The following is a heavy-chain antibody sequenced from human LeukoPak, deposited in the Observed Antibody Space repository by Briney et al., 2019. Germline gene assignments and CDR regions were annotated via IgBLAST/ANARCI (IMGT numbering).Heavy chain of an antibody. Sequence: GGSLRLSCAASGFTFSSYGMHWVRQAPGKGLEGVAVISYDGSNKYYADSVKGRFTISRDNSKNTLYLQMNSLRAEDTAVYYCAKFVGSSWSVDYWGQGTLVTVSS. D-gene: IGHD6-13*01. CDR2: ISYDGSNK. V-gene: IGHV3-30*18. CDR3: AKFVGSSWSVDY. CDR1: GFTFSSYG. J-gene: IGHJ4*02.